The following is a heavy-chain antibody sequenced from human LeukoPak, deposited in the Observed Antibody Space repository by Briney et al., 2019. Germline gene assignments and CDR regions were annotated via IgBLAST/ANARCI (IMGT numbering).Heavy chain of an antibody. CDR2: INPDGTDT. CDR1: GFTFSTYY. Sequence: PGRSLRLSCAASGFTFSTYYMHWVRKAPGKGLAWVSRINPDGTDTRYADSVKGRFTVSRDNAKNTLFLQMNSLTTEDTAVYYCSRGALGGQGTLVTVSS. J-gene: IGHJ4*02. D-gene: IGHD6-6*01. CDR3: SRGAL. V-gene: IGHV3-74*01.